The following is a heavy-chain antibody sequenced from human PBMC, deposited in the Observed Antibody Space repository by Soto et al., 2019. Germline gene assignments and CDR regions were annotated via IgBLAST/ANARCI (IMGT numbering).Heavy chain of an antibody. V-gene: IGHV3-66*01. J-gene: IGHJ6*02. Sequence: GGSLRLSCAASGFTVSSNYMSWVRQAPGKGLEWVSVIYSGGSTYYADSVKGIFTISRDNSKNTLYLQMNSLRAEDTAVYYCARDWGPYGGYGMDVWGQGTTVTV. D-gene: IGHD4-17*01. CDR1: GFTVSSNY. CDR2: IYSGGST. CDR3: ARDWGPYGGYGMDV.